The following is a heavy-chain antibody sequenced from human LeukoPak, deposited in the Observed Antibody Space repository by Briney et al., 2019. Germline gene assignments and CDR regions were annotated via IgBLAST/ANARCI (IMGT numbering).Heavy chain of an antibody. Sequence: QTGGSLRLSCAASGFTFSSYTMSWVRQAPGKGLEWVSTITTSDGNTYYADSVKGRFTISRDSSKNTLFLHMNTLRAEDTAIYYCAKDRTVGASYWYFDLWGRGTLVTVSS. CDR1: GFTFSSYT. CDR2: ITTSDGNT. CDR3: AKDRTVGASYWYFDL. D-gene: IGHD1-26*01. J-gene: IGHJ2*01. V-gene: IGHV3-23*01.